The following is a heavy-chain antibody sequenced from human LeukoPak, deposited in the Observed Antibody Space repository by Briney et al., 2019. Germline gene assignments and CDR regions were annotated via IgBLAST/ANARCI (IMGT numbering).Heavy chain of an antibody. V-gene: IGHV1-2*02. Sequence: ASVKVSCKASGYTFTGYYMHWVRQAPGQGLEWMGWIDPNSGGTNYAQKFRGRVTMTRDTSSSTAYMELSRLSSGDTAVYYCARAITLVATIGSMGYWGQGTLVTVSS. CDR3: ARAITLVATIGSMGY. J-gene: IGHJ4*02. CDR1: GYTFTGYY. D-gene: IGHD5-12*01. CDR2: IDPNSGGT.